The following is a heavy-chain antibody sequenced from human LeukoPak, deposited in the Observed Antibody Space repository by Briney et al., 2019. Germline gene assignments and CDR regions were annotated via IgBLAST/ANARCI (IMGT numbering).Heavy chain of an antibody. CDR1: GYTFTGHH. J-gene: IGHJ6*02. D-gene: IGHD5-24*01. CDR3: ARDRMATPLLGPMDV. Sequence: ASVKVSCKASGYTFTGHHLHWVRQAPGQGLEWMGWINPNSGDTKYAQRFQDRVTLTRDTSIRTAYMALSRLRSDDTAFYYCARDRMATPLLGPMDVWGQGTTVTVSS. CDR2: INPNSGDT. V-gene: IGHV1-2*02.